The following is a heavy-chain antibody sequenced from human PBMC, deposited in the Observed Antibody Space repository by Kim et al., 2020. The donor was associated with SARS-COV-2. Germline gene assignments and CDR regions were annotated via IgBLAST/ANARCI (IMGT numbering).Heavy chain of an antibody. Sequence: SETLSLTCAVYGGSFSGYYWSWIRQPPGKGLEWIGEINHSGSTNYNPSLKSRVTISVDTSKNQFSLKLSSVTAADTAVYYCARPCLPYYYDSSGYPRPDGPPSDAFDIWGQGTMVTVSS. CDR1: GGSFSGYY. V-gene: IGHV4-34*01. D-gene: IGHD3-22*01. CDR3: ARPCLPYYYDSSGYPRPDGPPSDAFDI. CDR2: INHSGST. J-gene: IGHJ3*02.